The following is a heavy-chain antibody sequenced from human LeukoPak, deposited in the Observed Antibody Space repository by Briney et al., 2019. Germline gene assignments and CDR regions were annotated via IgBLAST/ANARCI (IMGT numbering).Heavy chain of an antibody. CDR3: ASDIVATSGDF. CDR1: GFTFSDYY. Sequence: SGGSLRLSCAASGFTFSDYYMSWIRQAPGKGLEWVAYITSSGDDIYYADSVKGRFTISRDNAKNALFLRMSSLRVEDTATYYCASDIVATSGDFWGQGTLVSVSS. V-gene: IGHV3-11*01. CDR2: ITSSGDDI. J-gene: IGHJ4*02. D-gene: IGHD5-12*01.